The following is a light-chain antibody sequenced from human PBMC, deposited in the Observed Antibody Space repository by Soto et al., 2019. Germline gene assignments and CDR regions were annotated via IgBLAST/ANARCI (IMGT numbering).Light chain of an antibody. CDR2: DAS. CDR3: QQYNSYSRTWT. Sequence: DIQMTQSPSTLSASVGDRVTITCRASQSISSWLAWYQQKPGKAPKLLIYDASSLESGVPSRFSGSGSGTEFTLTISSLQPDDFATYYCQQYNSYSRTWTFGQGTKVEIK. CDR1: QSISSW. V-gene: IGKV1-5*01. J-gene: IGKJ1*01.